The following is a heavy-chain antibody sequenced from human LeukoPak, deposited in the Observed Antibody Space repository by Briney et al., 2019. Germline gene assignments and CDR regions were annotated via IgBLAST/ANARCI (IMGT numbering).Heavy chain of an antibody. D-gene: IGHD5-12*01. J-gene: IGHJ4*02. CDR2: INQAGSVQ. CDR1: GSTFRSYW. Sequence: GGSLRLSCAASGSTFRSYWMSWVRQAPGKGLEWVANINQAGSVQYYVDSVKGRFTISRDDAKNSLYVQMNSLREEDTAVYYCARVGYSGWNLEYWGQGTLVTVSS. CDR3: ARVGYSGWNLEY. V-gene: IGHV3-7*01.